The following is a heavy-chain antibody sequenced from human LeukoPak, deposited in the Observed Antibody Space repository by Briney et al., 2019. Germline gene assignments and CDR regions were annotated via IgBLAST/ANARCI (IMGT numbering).Heavy chain of an antibody. D-gene: IGHD2-8*01. CDR3: AKSYCTYDVCYIANFDY. J-gene: IGHJ4*02. V-gene: IGHV3-23*01. CDR2: ISLSGGDT. Sequence: PGGSLRLSCAASGFTFSRYAMSWVRQAPGKGLNWVSAISLSGGDTYYADSVKGRFTISRDNSKYTVYLQMNSLRAEDTAVYYCAKSYCTYDVCYIANFDYWGQGTLVTVSS. CDR1: GFTFSRYA.